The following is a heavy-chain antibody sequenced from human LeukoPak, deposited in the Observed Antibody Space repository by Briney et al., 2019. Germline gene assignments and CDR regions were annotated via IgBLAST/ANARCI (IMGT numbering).Heavy chain of an antibody. Sequence: TEGSLRLSCAASGFTFSSYAMHWVRQAPGKGLEYVSAISSNGGSTYYANSVKGRFTISRDNSKNTLYLQMGSLRAEGMAVYYCARGPVVPASISYYYYGMDVWGQGTTVTVSS. CDR3: ARGPVVPASISYYYYGMDV. V-gene: IGHV3-64*01. CDR1: GFTFSSYA. D-gene: IGHD2-2*01. J-gene: IGHJ6*02. CDR2: ISSNGGST.